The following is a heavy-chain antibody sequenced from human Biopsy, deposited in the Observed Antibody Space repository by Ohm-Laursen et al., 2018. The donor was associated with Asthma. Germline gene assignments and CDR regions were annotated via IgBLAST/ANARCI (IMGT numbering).Heavy chain of an antibody. CDR3: ARAVDYSHYYGIDV. V-gene: IGHV1-18*01. CDR1: GYTFNRAG. D-gene: IGHD3-10*01. J-gene: IGHJ6*02. Sequence: GASVKVSCKTSGYTFNRAGITWVRQAPGQGLEGMGWNSVYNGNTKVAQKLQDRVTMITDTSTSTAYMELRSLRSDDTAVYFCARAVDYSHYYGIDVWGQGTTVTV. CDR2: NSVYNGNT.